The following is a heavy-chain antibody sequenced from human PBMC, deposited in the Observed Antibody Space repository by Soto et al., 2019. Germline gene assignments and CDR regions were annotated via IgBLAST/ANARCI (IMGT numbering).Heavy chain of an antibody. D-gene: IGHD6-13*01. CDR2: IYYSGST. CDR1: GGSISSSSYY. CDR3: NTRISGDGGYSRYYYYYMDV. J-gene: IGHJ6*03. V-gene: IGHV4-39*01. Sequence: PSETLSLTCTVSGGSISSSSYYWGWIRRPPGKGLERIGSIYYSGSTYYNPSLKSRVNISVDTSKNQFSLKLSSVTAADTAVYFCNTRISGDGGYSRYYYYYMDVWGKGTTVTVSS.